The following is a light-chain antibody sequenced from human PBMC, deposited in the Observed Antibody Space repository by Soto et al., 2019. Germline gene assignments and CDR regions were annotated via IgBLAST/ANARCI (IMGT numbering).Light chain of an antibody. J-gene: IGKJ1*01. V-gene: IGKV1-39*01. Sequence: EIEMSQSPSSLSASVGDEVTITCRASQTIMTYLNWYQLIPGKPPKLLIYAASSLQSGVPSRFSGSGSGTDFTLTISSLQPEDFATYPCQQSYNSPQTFGQGTKVDI. CDR2: AAS. CDR3: QQSYNSPQT. CDR1: QTIMTY.